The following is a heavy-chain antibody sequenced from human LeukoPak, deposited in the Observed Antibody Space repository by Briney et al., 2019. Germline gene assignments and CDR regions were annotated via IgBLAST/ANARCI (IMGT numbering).Heavy chain of an antibody. CDR2: ISGYNDKK. J-gene: IGHJ4*02. V-gene: IGHV1-18*01. CDR1: GYTLNTYG. CDR3: ARDRDSIAVAGSPRYCDY. Sequence: ASVKVSCKASGYTLNTYGVSWVRQAPGQGLEWMGWISGYNDKKEFAQKFQGRVTMTTDASTNTAYMELRSLTYDDTAVYYCARDRDSIAVAGSPRYCDYWGQGSLATVSS. D-gene: IGHD6-19*01.